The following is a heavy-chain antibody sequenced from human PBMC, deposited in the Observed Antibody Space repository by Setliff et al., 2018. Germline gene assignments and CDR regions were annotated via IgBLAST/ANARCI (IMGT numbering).Heavy chain of an antibody. CDR2: INPSSGRT. J-gene: IGHJ3*02. V-gene: IGHV1-46*01. CDR3: ARDVFPYHYEGAFDI. D-gene: IGHD3-22*01. Sequence: ASVKVFCQASGHTFTSRYMHSVRYAPGLGLEWMGTINPSSGRTSYAQKFQGRVTMTRDTSTSTVYMDMSSLGSEDTAVYYCARDVFPYHYEGAFDIWGQGTMVTVSS. CDR1: GHTFTSRY.